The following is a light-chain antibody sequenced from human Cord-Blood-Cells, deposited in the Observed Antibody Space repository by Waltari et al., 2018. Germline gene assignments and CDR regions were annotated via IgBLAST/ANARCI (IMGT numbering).Light chain of an antibody. CDR1: TSNIGNNY. J-gene: IGLJ3*02. Sequence: QSVLTPPPSVSAAPGQKVTIPSSGSTSNIGNNYVSWYQPLPGTAHKLLIYENNKRPSGIPDRFSGSKSGTSATLGITGLQTGDEADYYCGTWDSSLSAGMFGGGTKLTVL. CDR2: ENN. V-gene: IGLV1-51*02. CDR3: GTWDSSLSAGM.